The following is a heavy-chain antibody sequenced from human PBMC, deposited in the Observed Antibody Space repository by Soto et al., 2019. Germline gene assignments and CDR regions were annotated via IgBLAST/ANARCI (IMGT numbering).Heavy chain of an antibody. CDR2: ISSSGSTI. CDR1: GFAFSDPY. D-gene: IGHD4-17*01. CDR3: ARGGASVTTPFDY. J-gene: IGHJ4*02. Sequence: QVQLVESGGGLVKPGGSLRLSCAASGFAFSDPYMSWIRQAPGKGLDWISYISSSGSTIYYADSVKGRFTISRDNAKKSLYLQMDSLTADDTAVYYCARGGASVTTPFDYWGQGTQVTVSS. V-gene: IGHV3-11*01.